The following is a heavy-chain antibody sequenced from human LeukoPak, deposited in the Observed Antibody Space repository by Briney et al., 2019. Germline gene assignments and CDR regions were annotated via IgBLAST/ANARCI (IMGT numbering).Heavy chain of an antibody. D-gene: IGHD3-10*01. J-gene: IGHJ4*02. CDR2: INPNSGGT. V-gene: IGHV1-2*02. Sequence: GASVKVSCKASGYTFTAYYMHWVRQAPGQGLEWMGWINPNSGGTNYAQKFQGRVTMTRDTSISTAYMELSRLRSDDTAVYYCARDRVTMVRGVNHYFDYWGQGTLVTVSS. CDR3: ARDRVTMVRGVNHYFDY. CDR1: GYTFTAYY.